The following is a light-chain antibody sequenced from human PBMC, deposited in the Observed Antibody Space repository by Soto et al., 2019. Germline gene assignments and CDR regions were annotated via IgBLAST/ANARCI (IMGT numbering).Light chain of an antibody. Sequence: DIQMTQSPSSLSASIGDRVTITCRASQNIRIYLNWFQRKPGKAPNLLIYGASSLQSGVPSRFSGSGSGTDFTLTINSLQPEDFAVYYCQETYNSPLTFGQGTKVDIK. CDR3: QETYNSPLT. J-gene: IGKJ1*01. CDR2: GAS. CDR1: QNIRIY. V-gene: IGKV1-39*01.